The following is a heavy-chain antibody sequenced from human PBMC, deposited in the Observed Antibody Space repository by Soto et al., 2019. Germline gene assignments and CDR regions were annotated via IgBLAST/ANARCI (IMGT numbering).Heavy chain of an antibody. D-gene: IGHD6-19*01. CDR1: GGSISSGGYS. J-gene: IGHJ5*02. Sequence: SETLSLTCAVSGGSISSGGYSWSWIRQPPGKGLEWIGYIYHSGSTYYNPSLKSRVTISVDRSKNQFSLKLSSVTAADTAVYYCARLSYSSGWYRWFNPWGQGTLVTVSS. CDR2: IYHSGST. CDR3: ARLSYSSGWYRWFNP. V-gene: IGHV4-30-2*01.